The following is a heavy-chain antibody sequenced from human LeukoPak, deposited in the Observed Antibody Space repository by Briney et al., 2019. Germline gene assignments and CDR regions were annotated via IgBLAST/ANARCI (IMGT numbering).Heavy chain of an antibody. V-gene: IGHV3-15*07. CDR3: IRYGYNLAEYYQH. Sequence: GGSLRLSCAAPGFIFSNAWMNWVRQAPGKGLEWVGHIKSKTDGGTTDYAASVKGRFTISRDDSKNTLYLQMNSLKTEDTAVYYCIRYGYNLAEYYQHWGQGTLVTVSS. CDR2: IKSKTDGGTT. CDR1: GFIFSNAW. J-gene: IGHJ1*01. D-gene: IGHD5-24*01.